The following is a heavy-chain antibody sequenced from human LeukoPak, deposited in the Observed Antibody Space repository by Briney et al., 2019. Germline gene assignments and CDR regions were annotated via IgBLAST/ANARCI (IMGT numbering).Heavy chain of an antibody. CDR1: RYTFTSYD. Sequence: GASVKVSCKASRYTFTSYDINWVREAAGQGLEWMGWMNPNTGRTGFAQKFQGRLTMTRDTSISTAYVELSSLRSEDTAVYYCARLSQTPDYYSNGGYYYPGYWGQGTPVTVSS. D-gene: IGHD3-22*01. CDR3: ARLSQTPDYYSNGGYYYPGY. CDR2: MNPNTGRT. V-gene: IGHV1-8*01. J-gene: IGHJ4*02.